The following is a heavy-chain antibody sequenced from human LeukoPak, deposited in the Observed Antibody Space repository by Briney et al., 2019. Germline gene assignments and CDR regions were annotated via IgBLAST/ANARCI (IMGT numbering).Heavy chain of an antibody. CDR2: ISGSGGST. Sequence: GGSLRLSCAAPGFTFISYAMSWVRQAPGKGLEWVSAISGSGGSTYYADSVKGRFTIPRDNSKNTLYLQMNSLRAEDTAVYYCAVPSIAARLGDYWGQGTLVTVSS. D-gene: IGHD6-6*01. CDR3: AVPSIAARLGDY. CDR1: GFTFISYA. V-gene: IGHV3-23*01. J-gene: IGHJ4*02.